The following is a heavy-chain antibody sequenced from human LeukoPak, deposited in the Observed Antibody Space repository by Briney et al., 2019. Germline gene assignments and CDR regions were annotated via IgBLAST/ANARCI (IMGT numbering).Heavy chain of an antibody. CDR2: IVVGSGNT. CDR1: GFTFTSSA. D-gene: IGHD3-22*01. Sequence: SVKVSCKASGFTFTSSAMQWVRQARGQRLEWIGWIVVGSGNTNYAQKFQERVTITRDMSTSTAYMELSSLRSEDTAVYYCAAEFLYDDSSGYSNWFDPWGQGTLVTVSS. CDR3: AAEFLYDDSSGYSNWFDP. J-gene: IGHJ5*02. V-gene: IGHV1-58*02.